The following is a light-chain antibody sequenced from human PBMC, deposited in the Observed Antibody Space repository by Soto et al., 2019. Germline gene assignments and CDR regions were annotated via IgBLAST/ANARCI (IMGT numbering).Light chain of an antibody. CDR1: QSISSY. CDR2: DAS. CDR3: QQSYSTPRT. Sequence: TQSPSSLSASVGDRVTITCRASQSISSYLNWYQQKPGKAPKLLIYDASSLQSGVPSRFSGSGSGTDFTLTISSLQPEDFATYYCQQSYSTPRTFGQGTKVDI. V-gene: IGKV1-39*01. J-gene: IGKJ1*01.